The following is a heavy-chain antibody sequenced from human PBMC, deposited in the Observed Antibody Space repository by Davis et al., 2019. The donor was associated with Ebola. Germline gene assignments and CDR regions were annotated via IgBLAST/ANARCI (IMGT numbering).Heavy chain of an antibody. J-gene: IGHJ3*02. V-gene: IGHV3-21*04. D-gene: IGHD1-26*01. Sequence: PGGSLRLSCAASGFTFSTYWMNWVRQAPGKGLEWVSSITGSGLYIYYAAALKGRFTISRANAKSFLYLQINSLRSDDTAVYFCARTSIVGTTTTASDIWGQGTLVTVSS. CDR3: ARTSIVGTTTTASDI. CDR1: GFTFSTYW. CDR2: ITGSGLYI.